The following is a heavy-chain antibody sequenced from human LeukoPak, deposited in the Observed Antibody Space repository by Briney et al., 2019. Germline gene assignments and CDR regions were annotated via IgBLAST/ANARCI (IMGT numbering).Heavy chain of an antibody. D-gene: IGHD6-13*01. Sequence: GGSLRLSCAASGFTFSSYGMSWVRQAPGKGLEWVSAISGSGGSTYYADSVKGRFTISRDNSKNTLYLQMNSLRAEDTAVYYXXXAPAAGYKPFDYWGQGTLVTVSS. CDR2: ISGSGGST. CDR3: XXAPAAGYKPFDY. J-gene: IGHJ4*02. V-gene: IGHV3-23*01. CDR1: GFTFSSYG.